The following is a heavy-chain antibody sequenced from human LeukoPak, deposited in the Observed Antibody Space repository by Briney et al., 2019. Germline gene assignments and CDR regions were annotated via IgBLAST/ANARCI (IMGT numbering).Heavy chain of an antibody. J-gene: IGHJ4*02. Sequence: PGGSLRLSCAASGFTFSSYAMSWVRQAPGKGLEWVSIISGSGGSTHYADSVKGRFTISRDNSKNTLYFQMNSLRAEDTAVYYCAKGASSGNYYVPFDYWGQGTLVTVSS. CDR1: GFTFSSYA. D-gene: IGHD1-26*01. CDR2: ISGSGGST. CDR3: AKGASSGNYYVPFDY. V-gene: IGHV3-23*01.